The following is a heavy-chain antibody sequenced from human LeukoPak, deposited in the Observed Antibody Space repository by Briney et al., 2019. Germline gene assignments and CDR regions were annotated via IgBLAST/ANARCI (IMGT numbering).Heavy chain of an antibody. CDR2: MNPNSGNT. D-gene: IGHD5-24*01. J-gene: IGHJ6*03. CDR3: ARLAQLPPYYYSYYMDV. Sequence: ASVKVSCKASGYTFTSYDINWVRQATGQGLEWMGWMNPNSGNTGYAQKFQGRVTMTRNTSISTAYMEVSSLRSEDTAVYYCARLAQLPPYYYSYYMDVWGKGTTVTISS. CDR1: GYTFTSYD. V-gene: IGHV1-8*01.